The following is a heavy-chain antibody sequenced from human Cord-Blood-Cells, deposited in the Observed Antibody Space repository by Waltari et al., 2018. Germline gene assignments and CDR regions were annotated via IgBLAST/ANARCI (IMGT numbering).Heavy chain of an antibody. Sequence: QVQLVESGGGVVQPGRSLRLSCAASGFTFSSYGMHWVRQAPGKGLEWVAVIWYDGSNKYYVDSVKGRFTISRDNSKNTLYLQMNSLRAEDTAMYYCAKEVVRGSYYDYWGQGTLVTVSS. CDR1: GFTFSSYG. D-gene: IGHD3-10*01. J-gene: IGHJ4*02. CDR3: AKEVVRGSYYDY. V-gene: IGHV3-30*18. CDR2: IWYDGSNK.